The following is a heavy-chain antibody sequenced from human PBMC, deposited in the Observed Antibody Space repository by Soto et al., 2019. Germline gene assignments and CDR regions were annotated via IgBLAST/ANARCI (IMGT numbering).Heavy chain of an antibody. CDR1: GFTFSNYD. Sequence: GSLRLSCAASGFTFSNYDMNWVRQAPGQGLEWVSSISSSSVYIFYADSVQGRFTISRDDAKSSLYLQMNSLRADDTAIYYCARVGILTGSSFDYWGQGTLVTVSS. J-gene: IGHJ4*02. CDR3: ARVGILTGSSFDY. D-gene: IGHD3-9*01. V-gene: IGHV3-21*01. CDR2: ISSSSVYI.